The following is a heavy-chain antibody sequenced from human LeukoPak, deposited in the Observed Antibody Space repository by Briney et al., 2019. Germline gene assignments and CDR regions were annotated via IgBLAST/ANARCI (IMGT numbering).Heavy chain of an antibody. CDR3: ARDEGPFDY. Sequence: LVWVSCINSDGSTTNYADSVKGRFTISRDNAKKTVYLQMNSLRAEDTAVYYCARDEGPFDYWGQGSPVTVSS. V-gene: IGHV3-74*01. J-gene: IGHJ4*02. CDR2: INSDGSTT.